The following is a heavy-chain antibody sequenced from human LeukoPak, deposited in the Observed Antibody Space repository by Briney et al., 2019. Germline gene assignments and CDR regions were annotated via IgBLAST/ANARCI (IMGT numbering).Heavy chain of an antibody. D-gene: IGHD6-6*01. Sequence: GGSLRLSCAASGFTFSSYAMSSVRQTPGKGLEWVSAISGSGGSPYYADSAKGRFTISRDNSKNTLHLKMNSRRRQAPAVYYCEKERGRLYYHFGMDVWGQGTTVTVSS. CDR2: ISGSGGSP. V-gene: IGHV3-23*01. J-gene: IGHJ6*02. CDR3: EKERGRLYYHFGMDV. CDR1: GFTFSSYA.